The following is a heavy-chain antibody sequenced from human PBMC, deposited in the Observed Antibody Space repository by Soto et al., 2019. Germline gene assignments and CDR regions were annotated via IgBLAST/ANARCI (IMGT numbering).Heavy chain of an antibody. CDR1: GYTFNGYY. Sequence: ASVKVSFKASGYTFNGYYMHWLRQAPGQGLEWMGWINPNSDVTNYAQKFQGRVTMTRDTSISTAYMELSSLRSDDTAVYYCARGGTVVTGRVQDAFDIWGQGTMVTVSS. V-gene: IGHV1-2*02. CDR2: INPNSDVT. D-gene: IGHD2-21*02. CDR3: ARGGTVVTGRVQDAFDI. J-gene: IGHJ3*02.